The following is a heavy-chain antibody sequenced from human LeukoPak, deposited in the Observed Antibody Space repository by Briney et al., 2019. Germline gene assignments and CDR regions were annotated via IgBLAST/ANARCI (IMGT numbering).Heavy chain of an antibody. V-gene: IGHV1-18*01. CDR3: ARDRAYGWLRGYFDY. CDR2: ISAYNGNT. CDR1: GYTFTSYG. J-gene: IGHJ4*02. D-gene: IGHD5-12*01. Sequence: GAPVKVSCKASGYTFTSYGISWVRQAPGQGLEWMGWISAYNGNTNYAQKLQGRVTMTTDTSTSTAYMELRSLRSDDTAVYYCARDRAYGWLRGYFDYWGQGTLVTVSS.